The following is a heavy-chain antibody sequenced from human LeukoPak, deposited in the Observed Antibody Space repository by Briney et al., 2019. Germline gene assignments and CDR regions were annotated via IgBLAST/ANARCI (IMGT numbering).Heavy chain of an antibody. V-gene: IGHV3-7*01. CDR1: GFTFSSYW. CDR3: ARRGPYSWSFDY. D-gene: IGHD4-11*01. Sequence: TGGSLRLSCAASGFTFSSYWLSWVRQPPGKGLEWVANIQQDGSEKNYVDSVKGRFTISRDNGKNSLYLQMNSLRAEDTAVYYCARRGPYSWSFDYWGQGSLVTVSS. CDR2: IQQDGSEK. J-gene: IGHJ4*02.